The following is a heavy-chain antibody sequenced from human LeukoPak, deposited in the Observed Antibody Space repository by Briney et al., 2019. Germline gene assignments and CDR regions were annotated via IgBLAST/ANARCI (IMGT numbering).Heavy chain of an antibody. J-gene: IGHJ4*02. CDR2: MYYTGTI. Sequence: SETLSLTCTVSGDSITSSSYYWGWIRQPPGKGLEWIGTMYYTGTIYYNPSLKSRVTISVDTSKNQFSLSLSSVTAADTAVYYCARPIRNWGQGTLVIVSS. CDR3: ARPIRN. V-gene: IGHV4-39*07. CDR1: GDSITSSSYY.